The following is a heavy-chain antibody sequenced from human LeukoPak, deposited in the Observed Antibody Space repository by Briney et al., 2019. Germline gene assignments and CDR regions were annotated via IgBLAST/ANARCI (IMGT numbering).Heavy chain of an antibody. J-gene: IGHJ4*02. CDR1: GFTFSDYY. CDR3: ASNRYSGSYYTLDSFDY. Sequence: GGSLRLSCAASGFTFSDYYMSWIRQAPENGLEWVSYISSSGSTIYYADSVKGRFTISRDNAKNSLYLQVNSLRAEDTAVYYCASNRYSGSYYTLDSFDYWGQGTLVTVSS. CDR2: ISSSGSTI. V-gene: IGHV3-11*01. D-gene: IGHD1-26*01.